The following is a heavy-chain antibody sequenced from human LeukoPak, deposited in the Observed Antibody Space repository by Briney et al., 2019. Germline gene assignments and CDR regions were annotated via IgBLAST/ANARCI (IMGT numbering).Heavy chain of an antibody. CDR2: ISWNSGSI. J-gene: IGHJ4*02. CDR3: AKDRALAAAGSYYFDY. D-gene: IGHD6-13*01. CDR1: GFTFDDYA. Sequence: PGGSLRLSCAASGFTFDDYAMHWVRQAPGKGLEWVSGISWNSGSIGYADSVKGRFTISRDNAKNSLYLQMNSLRAEDTALYYCAKDRALAAAGSYYFDYWGQGTLVTVSS. V-gene: IGHV3-9*01.